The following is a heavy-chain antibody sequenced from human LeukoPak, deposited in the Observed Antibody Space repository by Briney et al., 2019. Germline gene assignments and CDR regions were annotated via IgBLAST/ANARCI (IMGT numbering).Heavy chain of an antibody. CDR3: ARGWTPLGWFDP. CDR1: GGSISSYY. J-gene: IGHJ5*02. V-gene: IGHV4-59*01. CDR2: IYYSGST. D-gene: IGHD3/OR15-3a*01. Sequence: PSETLSLTCTVSGGSISSYYWSWIRQPPGKGLEWIGYIYYSGSTNYNPSLKSRVTVSVDTSKNQFSLKLSSVTAADTAVYYCARGWTPLGWFDPGGQGTLVTVSS.